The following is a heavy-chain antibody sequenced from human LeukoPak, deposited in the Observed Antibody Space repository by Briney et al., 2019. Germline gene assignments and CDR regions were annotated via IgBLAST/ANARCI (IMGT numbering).Heavy chain of an antibody. J-gene: IGHJ6*03. CDR1: GGTFSSYA. D-gene: IGHD1-7*01. V-gene: IGHV1-69*01. Sequence: SVKVSCKASGGTFSSYATSWVRQAPGQGLEWMGGIIPIFGTANYAQKFQGRVTITADESTSTAYMELSSLRSEDTAVYYCARDQLELGYYYMDVWGKGTTVTVSS. CDR2: IIPIFGTA. CDR3: ARDQLELGYYYMDV.